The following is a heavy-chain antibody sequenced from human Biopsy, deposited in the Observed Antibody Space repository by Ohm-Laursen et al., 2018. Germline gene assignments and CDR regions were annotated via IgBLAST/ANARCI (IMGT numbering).Heavy chain of an antibody. CDR2: FDWDVYM. J-gene: IGHJ6*02. D-gene: IGHD6-13*01. V-gene: IGHV2-70*16. CDR3: ARTPIAIFSAGLVYRHRRHLQGMDV. Sequence: TQTLTLTCDFSGFSLSAREMCVRWIRQPPVKALEWLARFDWDVYMVFIFSLKDRLTISKATYENQVVLTMTNTDPADTGTYFCARTPIAIFSAGLVYRHRRHLQGMDVWGQGTAVTVS. CDR1: GFSLSAREMC.